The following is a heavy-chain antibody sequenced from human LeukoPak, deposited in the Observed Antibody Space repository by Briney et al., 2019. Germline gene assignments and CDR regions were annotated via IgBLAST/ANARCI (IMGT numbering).Heavy chain of an antibody. CDR3: ARVDTAMVGPDY. J-gene: IGHJ4*02. CDR2: MNPNSGNT. Sequence: ASVKVSCKASGYTFTSYDINWVRQATGQGLEWMGWMNPNSGNTGYAQKFQGRVTMTRNTSISTAYMELSSLRSEDTAVYYCARVDTAMVGPDYWGQGTLVTVSS. D-gene: IGHD5-18*01. V-gene: IGHV1-8*01. CDR1: GYTFTSYD.